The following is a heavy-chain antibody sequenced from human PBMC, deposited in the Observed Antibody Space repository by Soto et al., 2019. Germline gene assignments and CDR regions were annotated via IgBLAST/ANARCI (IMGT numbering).Heavy chain of an antibody. CDR3: AGLFWSGYYPERLVY. V-gene: IGHV4-39*01. D-gene: IGHD3-3*01. J-gene: IGHJ4*02. CDR1: GGSISSSSYY. Sequence: SETLSLTCTVAGGSISSSSYYWGWIRQPPGKGLEWIGSIYYSGSTYYNPSLKSRVTISVDTSKNQFSLKLSSVTAADTAVYYCAGLFWSGYYPERLVYWGQGTLVTVS. CDR2: IYYSGST.